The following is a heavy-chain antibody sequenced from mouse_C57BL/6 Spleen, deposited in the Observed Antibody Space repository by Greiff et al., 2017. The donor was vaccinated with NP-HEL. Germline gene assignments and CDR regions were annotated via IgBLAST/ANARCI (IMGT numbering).Heavy chain of an antibody. CDR1: GYTFTSYW. CDR3: ARVRFSPFDD. Sequence: QVQLQQPGAELVKPGASVKLSCKASGYTFTSYWMHWVKQRPGQGLAWIGMIHPNSGSTNYNEKFKSKATLTVDKSSSTAYMQLSSLTAEDAAVYYCARVRFSPFDDWGKGTTLTVAS. J-gene: IGHJ2*01. CDR2: IHPNSGST. V-gene: IGHV1-64*01.